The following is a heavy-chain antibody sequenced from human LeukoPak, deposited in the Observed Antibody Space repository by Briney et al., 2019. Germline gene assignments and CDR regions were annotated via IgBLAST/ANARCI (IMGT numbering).Heavy chain of an antibody. CDR3: AKPNTAMVYYYYYYYMDV. V-gene: IGHV3-23*01. CDR1: GFTFSSYA. CDR2: ISGSGGST. D-gene: IGHD5-18*01. Sequence: PGGSLRLSCAASGFTFSSYAMSWVRQAPGKGLEWVSAISGSGGSTYYADSAKGRFTISRDNSKNTLYLQMNSLRAEDTAVYYCAKPNTAMVYYYYYYYMDVWGKGTTVTVSS. J-gene: IGHJ6*03.